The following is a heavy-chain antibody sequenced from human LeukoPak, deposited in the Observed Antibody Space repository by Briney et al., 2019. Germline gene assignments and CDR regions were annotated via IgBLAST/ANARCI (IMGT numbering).Heavy chain of an antibody. Sequence: ASVKVSCKASGGASTEHAITWVRQAPGQGLEWMGWISAHNYNTKYAQRFQGRVTMTADTSTTTAYMELRSLRSDDTAVYYCARVADYGSGSHLFDYWGQGTLVAVSS. J-gene: IGHJ4*02. D-gene: IGHD3-10*01. V-gene: IGHV1-18*01. CDR2: ISAHNYNT. CDR1: GGASTEHA. CDR3: ARVADYGSGSHLFDY.